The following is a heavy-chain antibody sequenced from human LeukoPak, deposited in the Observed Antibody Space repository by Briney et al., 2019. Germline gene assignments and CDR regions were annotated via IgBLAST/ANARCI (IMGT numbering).Heavy chain of an antibody. CDR2: IIPIFGTA. J-gene: IGHJ5*02. Sequence: SVKVSCKASGGTFSSYAISWVRQAPGQGLEWMGGIIPIFGTANYAQKFQGRVTITVDKSTSTAYMELSSLRSEDTAVYYCARTTVVVVPAAIFNWFDPWGQGTLVTVSS. V-gene: IGHV1-69*06. D-gene: IGHD2-2*02. CDR3: ARTTVVVVPAAIFNWFDP. CDR1: GGTFSSYA.